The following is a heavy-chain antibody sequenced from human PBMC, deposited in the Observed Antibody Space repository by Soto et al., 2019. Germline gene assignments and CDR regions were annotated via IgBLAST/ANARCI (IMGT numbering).Heavy chain of an antibody. CDR3: ARDQNSCTNGVCYTPYYYYYYYMDV. CDR2: INPSGGST. D-gene: IGHD2-8*01. CDR1: GYTFTSYY. Sequence: GASVKVSCKASGYTFTSYYMHWVRQAPGQGLEWMGIINPSGGSTSYAQKFQGRVTMTRDTSTSTVYMELSSLRSEDTAVYYCARDQNSCTNGVCYTPYYYYYYYMDVWGKGTTVTVSS. V-gene: IGHV1-46*03. J-gene: IGHJ6*03.